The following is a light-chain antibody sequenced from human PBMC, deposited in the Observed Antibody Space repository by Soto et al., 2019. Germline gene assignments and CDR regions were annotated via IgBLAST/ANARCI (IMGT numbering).Light chain of an antibody. CDR1: SSNIGSSY. V-gene: IGLV1-47*01. J-gene: IGLJ2*01. CDR2: KHN. Sequence: QSALTQPPSASGTPGQRVTISCSGSSSNIGSSYVHWYQQLPGTAPKLLIYKHNQRPSGVPDRFSGSTSGTSASLAISGLRSEDEADYYCAAWDDSLNGLAFGGGTKLTVL. CDR3: AAWDDSLNGLA.